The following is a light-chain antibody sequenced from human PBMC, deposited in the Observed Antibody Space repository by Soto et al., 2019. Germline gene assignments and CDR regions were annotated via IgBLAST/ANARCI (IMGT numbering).Light chain of an antibody. CDR1: QSVSSY. CDR3: QQRSNRLPTWS. V-gene: IGKV3-11*01. CDR2: DAS. J-gene: IGKJ1*01. Sequence: EIVLTQSPATPSLSPGERATLSCRASQSVSSYLAWYQQKPGQAPRLLIYDASNRATGIPARFSGSGSGTDFTLTISSLHPEDFAFYYCQQRSNRLPTWSFGQGNKVGIK.